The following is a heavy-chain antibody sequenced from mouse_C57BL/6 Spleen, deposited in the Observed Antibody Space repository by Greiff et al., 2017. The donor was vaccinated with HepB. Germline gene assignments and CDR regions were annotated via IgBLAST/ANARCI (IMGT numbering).Heavy chain of an antibody. CDR3: ARSGEETTVVAWYFDV. CDR1: GYTFTSYW. D-gene: IGHD1-1*01. CDR2: IDPNSGGT. J-gene: IGHJ1*03. Sequence: QVQLQQSGAELVKPGASVKLSCKASGYTFTSYWMHWVKQRPGRGLEWIGRIDPNSGGTKYNEKFKSKATLTVDKPSSTAYMQLSSLTSEDSAVYYCARSGEETTVVAWYFDVWGTGTTVTVSS. V-gene: IGHV1-72*01.